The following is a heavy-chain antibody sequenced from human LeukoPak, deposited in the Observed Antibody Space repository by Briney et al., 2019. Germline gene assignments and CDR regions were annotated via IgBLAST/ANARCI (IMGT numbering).Heavy chain of an antibody. D-gene: IGHD1-7*01. Sequence: GASVKVSCKASGYTFTGYHMHWVRQAPGQGLEWMGRINPNTGGTEYAQKFQGRVTMTRDTSISTAYMDLSRLRSDDTAVYYCATCRYNWNYALDTQFDPWGQGTLVTVSS. CDR3: ATCRYNWNYALDTQFDP. J-gene: IGHJ5*02. CDR1: GYTFTGYH. CDR2: INPNTGGT. V-gene: IGHV1-2*06.